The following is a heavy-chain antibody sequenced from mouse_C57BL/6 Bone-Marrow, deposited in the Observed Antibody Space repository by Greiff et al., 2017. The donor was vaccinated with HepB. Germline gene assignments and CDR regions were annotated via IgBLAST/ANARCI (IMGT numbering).Heavy chain of an antibody. D-gene: IGHD3-1*01. CDR2: ISYDGSN. V-gene: IGHV3-6*01. J-gene: IGHJ3*01. CDR3: ARRGSYWFAY. CDR1: GYSITSGYY. Sequence: EVQLQQSGPGLVKPSQSLSLTCSVTGYSITSGYYWNWIRQFPGNKLEWMGYISYDGSNNYNPSLKNRISITRDTSKNQFFLKLNSVTTEDTATYYCARRGSYWFAYWGQGTLVTVSA.